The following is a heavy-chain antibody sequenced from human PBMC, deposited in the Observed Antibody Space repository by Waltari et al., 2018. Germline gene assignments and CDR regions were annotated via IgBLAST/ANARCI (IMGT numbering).Heavy chain of an antibody. Sequence: QVQLVQSGAEVKKPGASVKVSCKVSGYTLTELSMHWVRQAPGKGLEWMGGFDPEDGETSYAQKFQGRVTILLDTSQNQFSLHLNSVTAADTAVYYCAREGNLLGQSSYYYHMDVWGKGTTVTVSS. V-gene: IGHV1-24*01. D-gene: IGHD1-7*01. CDR2: FDPEDGET. J-gene: IGHJ6*03. CDR3: AREGNLLGQSSYYYHMDV. CDR1: GYTLTELS.